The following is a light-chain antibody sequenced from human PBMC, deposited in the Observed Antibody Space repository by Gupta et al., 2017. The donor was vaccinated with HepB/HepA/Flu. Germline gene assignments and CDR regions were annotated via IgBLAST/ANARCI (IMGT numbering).Light chain of an antibody. V-gene: IGKV3-11*01. CDR1: QSVSSY. CDR3: QQRSNGPPGVT. Sequence: EIVLTQSPATLSLSPGERATLSCRASQSVSSYLAWYQQKPGQAPRLLIYDASNRATGIPARFSGSGYGTDVTLTISSLEPEDFAVYYCQQRSNGPPGVTFGPGTKVDIK. J-gene: IGKJ3*01. CDR2: DAS.